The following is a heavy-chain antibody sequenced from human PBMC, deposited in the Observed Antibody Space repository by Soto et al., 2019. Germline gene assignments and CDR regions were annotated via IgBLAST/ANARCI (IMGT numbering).Heavy chain of an antibody. V-gene: IGHV3-30*18. J-gene: IGHJ6*02. CDR1: GFTFDDYA. D-gene: IGHD3-16*02. CDR3: AKEIPIVSLAPGRYGMDV. CDR2: ISYDGSNK. Sequence: PGGSLRLSCAASGFTFDDYAMHWVRQAPGKGLEWVAVISYDGSNKYYADSVKGRFTISRDNSKNTLYLQMNSLRAEDTAVYYCAKEIPIVSLAPGRYGMDVWGQGTTVTVS.